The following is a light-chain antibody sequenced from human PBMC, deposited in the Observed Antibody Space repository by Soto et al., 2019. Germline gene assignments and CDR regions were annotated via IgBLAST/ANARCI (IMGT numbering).Light chain of an antibody. V-gene: IGKV1-5*01. CDR2: DAS. CDR3: QQYNSYSWT. J-gene: IGKJ1*01. CDR1: QSISSW. Sequence: DIQMTQSPSTLSASVGDRVTITCLASQSISSWLAWYQQKPGKAPKLLIYDASILESGVPSRFSGSGSGTEFTLTISSLQPDDFATYYCQQYNSYSWTFGQGTKVDIK.